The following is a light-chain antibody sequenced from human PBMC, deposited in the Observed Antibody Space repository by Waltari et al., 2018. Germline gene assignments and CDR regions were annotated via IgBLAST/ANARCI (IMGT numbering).Light chain of an antibody. CDR1: QSVSNN. CDR3: QQYNYWRT. V-gene: IGKV3-15*01. Sequence: EIVMTQSPVTLFVSPGERATLSCRASQSVSNNLAWYQQKPGQAPRLLMYGASTRATGIPARFSGSGSGTEFTLTISSLQSEDFAVYYCQQYNYWRTFGQGTKVEI. J-gene: IGKJ1*01. CDR2: GAS.